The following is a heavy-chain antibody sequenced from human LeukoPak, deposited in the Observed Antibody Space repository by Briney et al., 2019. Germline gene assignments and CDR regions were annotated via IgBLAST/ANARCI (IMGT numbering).Heavy chain of an antibody. CDR1: GYSISSGYY. D-gene: IGHD6-19*01. J-gene: IGHJ4*02. Sequence: SETLSLTCTVSGYSISSGYYWGWIRQPPGKGLEWIGSIYHSGSTYYNPSLKSRVTISVDTSKNQFSLKLSSVTAADTAVYYRARVRAGLIDYWGQGTLVTVSS. V-gene: IGHV4-38-2*02. CDR2: IYHSGST. CDR3: ARVRAGLIDY.